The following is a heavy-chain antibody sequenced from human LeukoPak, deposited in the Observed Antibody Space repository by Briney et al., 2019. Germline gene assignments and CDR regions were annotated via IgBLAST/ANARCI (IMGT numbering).Heavy chain of an antibody. V-gene: IGHV1-18*01. CDR1: GYTFTSYG. D-gene: IGHD3-22*01. J-gene: IGHJ4*02. Sequence: ASVKVSCKASGYTFTSYGISWVRQAPGQGLEWMGWISAYNGNTNYAQKLQGRGTMTRDTSTSTVYMELSSLRSDDTAVYYCARVGSVDTSGYYDYWGQGTLVTVSS. CDR3: ARVGSVDTSGYYDY. CDR2: ISAYNGNT.